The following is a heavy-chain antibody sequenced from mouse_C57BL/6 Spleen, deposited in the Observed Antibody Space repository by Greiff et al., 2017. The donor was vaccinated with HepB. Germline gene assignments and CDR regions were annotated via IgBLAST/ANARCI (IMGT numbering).Heavy chain of an antibody. Sequence: EVKVVESGAGLVKPGGSLKLSCAASGFTFSSYAMSWVRQTPEKRLEWVAYISSGGDYIYYADTVKGRFTISRDNARNTLYLQMSSLKSEDTAMYYGTREGYYGSSWYFDVWGTGTTVTVSS. V-gene: IGHV5-9-1*02. CDR2: ISSGGDYI. CDR3: TREGYYGSSWYFDV. CDR1: GFTFSSYA. D-gene: IGHD1-1*01. J-gene: IGHJ1*03.